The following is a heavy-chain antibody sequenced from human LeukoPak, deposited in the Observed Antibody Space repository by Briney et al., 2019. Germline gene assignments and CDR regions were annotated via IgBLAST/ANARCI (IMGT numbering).Heavy chain of an antibody. D-gene: IGHD2-15*01. CDR3: ARDRLGYCSGGSCYGYYYYMDV. CDR2: IIPIFGTA. Sequence: AASVKVSCKASGGTFSSYAISWVRQAPGRGLEWMGGIIPIFGTANYAQKFQGRVTITTDESTSTAYMELSSLRSEDTAVYYCARDRLGYCSGGSCYGYYYYMDVWGKGTTVTVSS. J-gene: IGHJ6*03. CDR1: GGTFSSYA. V-gene: IGHV1-69*05.